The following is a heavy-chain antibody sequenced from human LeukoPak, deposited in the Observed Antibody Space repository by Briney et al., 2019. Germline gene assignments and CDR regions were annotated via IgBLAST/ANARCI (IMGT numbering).Heavy chain of an antibody. CDR1: GFTFSSYG. Sequence: GRSLRLSCAASGFTFSSYGMHWVRQAPGKGLEWVAVIWYDGSNKYYADSVKGRFTISRDNSKNTLYLQMNSLRAEDTAVYYCAKDRIQWELLPDYWGQGTLVTVSS. CDR2: IWYDGSNK. V-gene: IGHV3-33*06. J-gene: IGHJ4*02. CDR3: AKDRIQWELLPDY. D-gene: IGHD1-26*01.